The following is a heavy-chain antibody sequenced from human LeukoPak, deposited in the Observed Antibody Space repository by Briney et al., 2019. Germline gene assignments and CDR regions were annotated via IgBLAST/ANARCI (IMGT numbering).Heavy chain of an antibody. CDR3: ARGFDP. Sequence: SQTLSLTCTVSGGSITSGNYYWSWIRQPAGKGLEWIGRIYASGNTNYNPPLKSRVTISVDTSKNQFSLRLSSVTAADTAVYYCARGFDPWGQGTLVTVSS. V-gene: IGHV4-61*02. J-gene: IGHJ5*02. CDR1: GGSITSGNYY. CDR2: IYASGNT.